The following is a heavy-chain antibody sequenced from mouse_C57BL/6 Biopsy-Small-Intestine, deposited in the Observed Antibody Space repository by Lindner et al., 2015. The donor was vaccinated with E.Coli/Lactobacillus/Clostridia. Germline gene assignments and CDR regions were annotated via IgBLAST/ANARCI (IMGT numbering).Heavy chain of an antibody. CDR3: ARNGDGSSPYYFDY. CDR1: GYAFSSSW. D-gene: IGHD1-1*01. V-gene: IGHV1-82*01. Sequence: VQLQESGPELVKPGASVKISCKASGYAFSSSWMNWVKQRPGKGLEWIGRIYPGDGGTNYNGKFKGKATLTADKSSSTAYMQLSSLTSEDSAVYFCARNGDGSSPYYFDYWGQGTTLTVSS. CDR2: IYPGDGGT. J-gene: IGHJ2*01.